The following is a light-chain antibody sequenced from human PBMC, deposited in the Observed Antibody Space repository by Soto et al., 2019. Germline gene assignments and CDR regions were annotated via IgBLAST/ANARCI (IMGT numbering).Light chain of an antibody. J-gene: IGKJ5*01. CDR3: QQYDNLPPTWT. V-gene: IGKV1-33*01. CDR1: QTISSW. CDR2: DAS. Sequence: DIQMTQSPSTLSGSVGGRVTITCRASQTISSWLAWYQQKPGKAPNLLIYDASNLETGVPSRFSGGGSGTHFTFTISNLQPEDIATYYCQQYDNLPPTWTFGQGTRLEI.